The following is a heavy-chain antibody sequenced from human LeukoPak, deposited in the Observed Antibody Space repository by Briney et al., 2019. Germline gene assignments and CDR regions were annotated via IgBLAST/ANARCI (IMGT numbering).Heavy chain of an antibody. CDR1: GYTFTSYD. Sequence: ASVKVSCKASGYTFTSYDINWVRQATGKGLEWMGWMNPNSGNTGYAQKFQGRVTMTRNTSISTAYMELSSLRSEDTAVYYCARAHEPRITICGVVINWGQGTLVTVSS. CDR3: ARAHEPRITICGVVIN. J-gene: IGHJ4*02. CDR2: MNPNSGNT. D-gene: IGHD3-3*01. V-gene: IGHV1-8*01.